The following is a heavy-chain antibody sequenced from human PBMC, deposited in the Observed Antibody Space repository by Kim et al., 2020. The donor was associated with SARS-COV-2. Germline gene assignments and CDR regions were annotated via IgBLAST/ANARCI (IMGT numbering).Heavy chain of an antibody. Sequence: ASVKVSCKASGYTFTGYYMHWVRQAPGQGLEWMGWINPNSGGTNYAQKFQGRVTMTRDTSISTAYMELSRLRSDDTAVYYCARGGDRGLYSSSWIWFDPWGQGTLVTVSS. CDR3: ARGGDRGLYSSSWIWFDP. CDR2: INPNSGGT. CDR1: GYTFTGYY. J-gene: IGHJ5*02. D-gene: IGHD6-13*01. V-gene: IGHV1-2*02.